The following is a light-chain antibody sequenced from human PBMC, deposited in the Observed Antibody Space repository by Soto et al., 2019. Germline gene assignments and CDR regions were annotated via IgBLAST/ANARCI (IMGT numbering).Light chain of an antibody. Sequence: EIVLTQSPGTLSVSPGERATLSCRASQSVSSKLAWSQQKPGQAPRLLFYGASTGATGIPARFSGSGSETEFTLAISSLQSEEFALYYCQQYNNWPGTFGQGTKVEIK. V-gene: IGKV3-15*01. CDR3: QQYNNWPGT. J-gene: IGKJ1*01. CDR2: GAS. CDR1: QSVSSK.